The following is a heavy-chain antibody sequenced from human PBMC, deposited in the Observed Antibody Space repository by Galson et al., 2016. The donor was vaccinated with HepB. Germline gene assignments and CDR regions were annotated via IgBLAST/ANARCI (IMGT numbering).Heavy chain of an antibody. CDR1: GGSISTDNW. Sequence: SETLSLTCSVSGGSISTDNWWNWVRQSPEKGLEWIGGIFHTGTTNDNPSFKSRVIMSVDKSKNDFSLKLTSVTAADTAVYFCARLHYDTSGYQFDHWGQGALVIVSS. D-gene: IGHD3-22*01. V-gene: IGHV4-4*02. CDR3: ARLHYDTSGYQFDH. J-gene: IGHJ4*02. CDR2: IFHTGTT.